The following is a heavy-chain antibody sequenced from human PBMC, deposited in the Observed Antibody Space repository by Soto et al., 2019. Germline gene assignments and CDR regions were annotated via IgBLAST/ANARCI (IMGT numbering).Heavy chain of an antibody. CDR2: ISSSSSYI. CDR1: GFTFSSYS. Sequence: GGSLRLSCAASGFTFSSYSMNWVRQVPGKGLEWVSSISSSSSYIYYADSVKGRFTISRDNAKNSLYLQMNSLRAEDTAVYYSARDPSKIAVAGFYDYWGQGTLVTVSS. D-gene: IGHD6-19*01. J-gene: IGHJ4*02. V-gene: IGHV3-21*01. CDR3: ARDPSKIAVAGFYDY.